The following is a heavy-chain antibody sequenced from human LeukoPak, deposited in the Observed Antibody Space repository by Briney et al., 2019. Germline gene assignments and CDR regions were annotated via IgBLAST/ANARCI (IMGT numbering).Heavy chain of an antibody. Sequence: GGSLCLSCAASGFTFSIYWMHWVRPPPGEGLGWVLRINSDGSTTGYADSVKGLFAISRDNAKNKLYLQMDSLRAEDAAVYYCARSTGQFDWWGQGTLVTVS. CDR3: ARSTGQFDW. CDR2: INSDGSTT. D-gene: IGHD2-8*02. CDR1: GFTFSIYW. V-gene: IGHV3-74*01. J-gene: IGHJ4*02.